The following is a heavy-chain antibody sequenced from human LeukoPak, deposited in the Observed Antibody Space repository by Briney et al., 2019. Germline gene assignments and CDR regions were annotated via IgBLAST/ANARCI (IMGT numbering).Heavy chain of an antibody. CDR2: IDWDDDK. V-gene: IGHV2-70*11. CDR1: DVSISSYYW. J-gene: IGHJ4*02. CDR3: ARRFYGAGYYFDY. D-gene: IGHD4-17*01. Sequence: TLSLTCTVSDVSISSYYWSWIRQPPGKALEWLARIDWDDDKYYSTSLKTRLTISKDTSKNQVVLTMTNMDPVDTATYYCARRFYGAGYYFDYWGQGTLVTVSS.